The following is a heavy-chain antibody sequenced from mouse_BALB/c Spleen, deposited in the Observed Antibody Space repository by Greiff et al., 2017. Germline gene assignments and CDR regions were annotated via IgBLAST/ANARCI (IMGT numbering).Heavy chain of an antibody. J-gene: IGHJ2*01. Sequence: DVMLVESGGGLVQPGGSRKLSCAASGFTFSSFGMHWVRQAPEKGLEWVAYISSGSSTIYYADTVKGRFTISRDNPKNTLFLQMTSLRSEDTAMYYCARSAKWLDYWGQGTTLTVSS. CDR3: ARSAKWLDY. V-gene: IGHV5-17*02. CDR1: GFTFSSFG. CDR2: ISSGSSTI. D-gene: IGHD1-3*01.